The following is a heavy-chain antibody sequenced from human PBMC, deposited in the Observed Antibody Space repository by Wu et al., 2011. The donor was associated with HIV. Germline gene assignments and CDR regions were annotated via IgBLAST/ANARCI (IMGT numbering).Heavy chain of an antibody. Sequence: QVQLVQSGAEVKKPGSSMKVSCKVSGGTFSSYSFSWVRQAPGQGLGWMGRIIPFLDTTNYAPKFQGRVTITADESTSTAYMELSSLGSEDTAVYYCAIWSGSQGPYYYYYMDVWGKGTTVTVSS. J-gene: IGHJ6*03. V-gene: IGHV1-69*11. CDR3: AIWSGSQGPYYYYYMDV. CDR2: IIPFLDTT. CDR1: GGTFSSYS. D-gene: IGHD3-3*01.